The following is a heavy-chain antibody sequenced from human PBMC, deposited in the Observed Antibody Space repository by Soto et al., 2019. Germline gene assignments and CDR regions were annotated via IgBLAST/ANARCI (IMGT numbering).Heavy chain of an antibody. CDR2: ISAYNGNT. V-gene: IGHV1-18*01. CDR1: GYTFTSYG. Sequence: ASVKVSGKGSGYTFTSYGISWVRQAPGQWLEWMGWISAYNGNTNYVQKLQGRVTMTTDTSTSTAYMELRSLRSDDTAVYYCARDQGIIVVVPAAITDYWGQGTLVTVSS. CDR3: ARDQGIIVVVPAAITDY. J-gene: IGHJ4*02. D-gene: IGHD2-2*01.